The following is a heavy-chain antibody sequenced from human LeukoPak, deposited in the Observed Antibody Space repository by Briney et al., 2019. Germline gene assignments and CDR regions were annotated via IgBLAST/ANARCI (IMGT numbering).Heavy chain of an antibody. CDR1: GCTFSSYA. CDR2: IIPIFGTA. J-gene: IGHJ4*02. V-gene: IGHV1-69*05. D-gene: IGHD4-17*01. Sequence: ASVKVSCKASGCTFSSYAISWVRQAPGQGLEWMGRIIPIFGTANYAQKFQGRVTITTDESTSTAYMELSSLRSEDTAVYYCAVTRTGTVTTFDYWGQGTLVTVSS. CDR3: AVTRTGTVTTFDY.